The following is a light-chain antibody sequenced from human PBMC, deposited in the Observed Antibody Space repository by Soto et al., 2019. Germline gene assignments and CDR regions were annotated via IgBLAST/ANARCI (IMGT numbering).Light chain of an antibody. Sequence: EIVMTQSPATLSVSPGERATLSCRASQSVSSNLAWYQQEPGQAPRLLIYGASTRATGIPARFSGSGSGTEFTLTISSLQPDDFATYYCQQYNSYPLTFGGGTKVDIK. J-gene: IGKJ4*01. CDR3: QQYNSYPLT. CDR2: GAS. CDR1: QSVSSN. V-gene: IGKV3-15*01.